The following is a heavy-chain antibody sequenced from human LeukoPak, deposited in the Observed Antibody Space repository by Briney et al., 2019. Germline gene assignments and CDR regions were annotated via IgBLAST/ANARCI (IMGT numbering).Heavy chain of an antibody. Sequence: PSETLSLTCAVYGGSFSGNYWSWIRHPPGKGMEWKGRINCSGSTNYNPSLKSRVTISVDTSKNQVSLKLSSVTAAYTAVYYCSSISSWYGYYFDYWGQGTLVTVCS. D-gene: IGHD6-13*01. V-gene: IGHV4-34*01. CDR1: GGSFSGNY. CDR2: INCSGST. CDR3: SSISSWYGYYFDY. J-gene: IGHJ4*02.